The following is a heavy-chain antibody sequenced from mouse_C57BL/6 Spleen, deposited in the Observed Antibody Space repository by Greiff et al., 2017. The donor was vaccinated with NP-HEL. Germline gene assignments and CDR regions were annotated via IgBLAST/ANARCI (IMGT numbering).Heavy chain of an antibody. V-gene: IGHV6-3*01. CDR1: GFTFSNYW. Sequence: EVQLVESGGGLVQPGGSMKLSCVASGFTFSNYWMNWVRQSPEKGLEWVAQIRLKSDNYATHYAESVKGRFTISRDDSKSSVYLQMNNLRAEDTGIYYCTRDDYGYFDVWGTGTTVTVSS. CDR2: IRLKSDNYAT. J-gene: IGHJ1*03. D-gene: IGHD2-3*01. CDR3: TRDDYGYFDV.